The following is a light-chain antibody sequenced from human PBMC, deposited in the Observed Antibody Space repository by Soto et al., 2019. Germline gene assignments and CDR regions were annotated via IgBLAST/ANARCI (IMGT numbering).Light chain of an antibody. J-gene: IGKJ1*01. CDR2: GAS. CDR3: EQYNNWPRT. V-gene: IGKV3-15*01. CDR1: QSVSSN. Sequence: IVLTESLDTLCVSPEERATLSCLASQSVSSNLAWYQQKPGQAPRLLIYGASTRATGIPARFSGSGSGTEFTLTISSLQSEDFAVYYCEQYNNWPRTFGQGTKVDI.